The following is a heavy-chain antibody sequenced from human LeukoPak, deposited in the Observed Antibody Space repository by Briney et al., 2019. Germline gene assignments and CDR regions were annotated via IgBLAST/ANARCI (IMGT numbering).Heavy chain of an antibody. D-gene: IGHD5-12*01. V-gene: IGHV3-30*04. CDR2: ISYDGSNK. CDR1: GFTFSGSA. J-gene: IGHJ4*02. Sequence: PGGSLRLSCAASGFTFSGSAMHWVRQAPGKGLEWVAVISYDGSNKYYADSVKGRFTISRDNSKNTLYLQMNSLRAEDTAVYYCAKDQAWLRLGGVDYWGQGTLVAVSS. CDR3: AKDQAWLRLGGVDY.